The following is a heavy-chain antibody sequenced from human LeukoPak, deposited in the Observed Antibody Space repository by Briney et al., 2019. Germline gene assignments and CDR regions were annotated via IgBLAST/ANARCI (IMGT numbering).Heavy chain of an antibody. V-gene: IGHV3-53*01. Sequence: GGSLRLSCAASGFTLSSNYMSWVRQAPGKGLEWVSVIYSGGSTYYADSVKGRFTISRDNSKNTLYLQMNSLRAEDTAVYYCARDRGWGIYSFDYWGQGTLVTVSS. CDR2: IYSGGST. CDR1: GFTLSSNY. D-gene: IGHD3-16*01. CDR3: ARDRGWGIYSFDY. J-gene: IGHJ4*02.